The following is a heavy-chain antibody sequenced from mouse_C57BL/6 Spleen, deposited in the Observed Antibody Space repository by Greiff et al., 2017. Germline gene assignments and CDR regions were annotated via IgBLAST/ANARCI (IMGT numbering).Heavy chain of an antibody. D-gene: IGHD1-1*01. CDR1: GFTFTDYY. CDR2: IRNKANGYTT. Sequence: EVMLVESGGGLVQPGGSLSLSCAASGFTFTDYYMSWVRQPPGKALEWLGFIRNKANGYTTEYSASVKGRFTISRDNSQSILYLKMNALRAEDSATYYCARYYGSSYWCFAVWGTGTMVTVSA. J-gene: IGHJ1*03. V-gene: IGHV7-3*01. CDR3: ARYYGSSYWCFAV.